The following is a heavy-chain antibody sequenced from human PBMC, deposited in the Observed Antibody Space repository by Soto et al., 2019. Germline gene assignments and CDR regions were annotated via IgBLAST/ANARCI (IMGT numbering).Heavy chain of an antibody. V-gene: IGHV1-46*01. CDR3: AREIAAAENIAYYYYYYGMDV. J-gene: IGHJ6*02. D-gene: IGHD6-13*01. CDR1: GYTFTSYY. Sequence: QVQLVQSGAEVKKPGASVKVSCKASGYTFTSYYMHWVRQAPGQGLEWMGIINPSGGSTSYAQKFQGRVTITRDTSTSTVYMELSSLRSEDTAVYYCAREIAAAENIAYYYYYYGMDVWGQGTTVTVSS. CDR2: INPSGGST.